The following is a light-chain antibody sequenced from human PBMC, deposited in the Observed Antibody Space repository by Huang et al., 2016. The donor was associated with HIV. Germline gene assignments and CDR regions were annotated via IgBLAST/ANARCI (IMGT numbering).Light chain of an antibody. J-gene: IGKJ2*01. CDR1: QDITNY. V-gene: IGKV1-33*01. CDR3: QHYDNLPYA. Sequence: DIQMTQSPSSLSASVGDRVTITCQASQDITNYLNWYPQKPWKAPKLLISDASNLESGGPSRFSGGGSGTHFTFTINSLQPEDIATYYCQHYDNLPYAFGQGTKLEMK. CDR2: DAS.